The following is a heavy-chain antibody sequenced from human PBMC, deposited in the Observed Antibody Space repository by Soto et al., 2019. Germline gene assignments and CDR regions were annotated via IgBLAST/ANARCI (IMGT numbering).Heavy chain of an antibody. D-gene: IGHD3-16*01. J-gene: IGHJ5*02. CDR1: RDTFTSYY. V-gene: IGHV1-46*01. Sequence: SVKVSCKAPRDTFTSYYINWVRQAPGQGLEWMGVINPHGGSTLYAQHFRGRVTMTRDSSTSTVYMELRSLTSEDTAFYYCARSSGRNLGTILEGPNRFDPWSEGTVVTVSS. CDR3: ARSSGRNLGTILEGPNRFDP. CDR2: INPHGGST.